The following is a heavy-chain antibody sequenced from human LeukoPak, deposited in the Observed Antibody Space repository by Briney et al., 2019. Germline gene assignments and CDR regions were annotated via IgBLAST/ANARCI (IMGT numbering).Heavy chain of an antibody. CDR3: AKDRTVGASYWYFDL. Sequence: GGSLRLSCAASGFTFSSYAMSWVRQAPGKGLEWVSAISGSSGSTYYADPVKGRFTISRDSSKNTLFLHMNTLRAEDTAIYYCAKDRTVGASYWYFDLWGRGTLVTVSS. CDR2: ISGSSGST. J-gene: IGHJ2*01. CDR1: GFTFSSYA. V-gene: IGHV3-23*01. D-gene: IGHD1-26*01.